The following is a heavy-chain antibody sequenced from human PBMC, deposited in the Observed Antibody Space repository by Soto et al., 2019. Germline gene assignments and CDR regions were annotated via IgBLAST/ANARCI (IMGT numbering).Heavy chain of an antibody. CDR2: TYYRSKWYN. CDR3: ARDDCSGGSCYQSYYYYYGMDV. Sequence: PSQTLSLTCAISGDSVSSNSAAWNWIRQSPSRGLEWLGRTYYRSKWYNDYAVSVKSRITINPDTSKNQFSLQLNSVTPEDTAVYYCARDDCSGGSCYQSYYYYYGMDVWGQGTTVTVSS. D-gene: IGHD2-15*01. CDR1: GDSVSSNSAA. V-gene: IGHV6-1*01. J-gene: IGHJ6*02.